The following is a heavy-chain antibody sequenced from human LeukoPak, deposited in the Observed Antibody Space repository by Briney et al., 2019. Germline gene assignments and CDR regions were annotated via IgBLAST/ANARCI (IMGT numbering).Heavy chain of an antibody. D-gene: IGHD3-22*01. V-gene: IGHV3-7*01. CDR3: ARDPLDSSGYYFAGGAFDI. CDR1: GFTFSSYW. CDR2: IKQDGSEK. J-gene: IGHJ3*02. Sequence: GGSLSLSFAASGFTFSSYWMSWVRQAPGKGLEWVANIKQDGSEKYYVDSVKGRFTISRDNAKNSLYLQMNSLRAEDTAVYYCARDPLDSSGYYFAGGAFDIWGQGTMVTVSS.